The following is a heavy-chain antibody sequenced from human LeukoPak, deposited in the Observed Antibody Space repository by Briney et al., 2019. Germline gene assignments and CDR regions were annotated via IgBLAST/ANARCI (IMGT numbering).Heavy chain of an antibody. Sequence: GGSLRLSRAASGFTFDDYAMHWVRQAPGKGLEWVSGISWNSGSIGYADSVKGRFTISRDNAKNSLYLQMNSLRAEDTALYYCAKASYYDSSGYYSRWGQGTLVTVSS. CDR2: ISWNSGSI. V-gene: IGHV3-9*01. J-gene: IGHJ4*02. D-gene: IGHD3-22*01. CDR1: GFTFDDYA. CDR3: AKASYYDSSGYYSR.